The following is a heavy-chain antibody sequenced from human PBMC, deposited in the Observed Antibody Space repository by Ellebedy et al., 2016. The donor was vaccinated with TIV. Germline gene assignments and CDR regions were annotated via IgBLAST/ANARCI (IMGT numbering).Heavy chain of an antibody. CDR1: GGSFSSYY. CDR2: SFMGGST. J-gene: IGHJ5*02. CDR3: ARGITMIAHRFDP. V-gene: IGHV4-4*07. Sequence: SETLSLTXTVSGGSFSSYYWSWIRQAAGKGLEWIGRSFMGGSTTYNPSLKNRVTMSADASTTQLSLSLSSVTAADTAVYYCARGITMIAHRFDPWGQGTLVTVSS. D-gene: IGHD3-22*01.